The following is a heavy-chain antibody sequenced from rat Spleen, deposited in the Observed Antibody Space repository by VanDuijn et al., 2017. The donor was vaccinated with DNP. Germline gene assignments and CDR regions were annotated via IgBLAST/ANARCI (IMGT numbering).Heavy chain of an antibody. V-gene: IGHV5-7*01. J-gene: IGHJ2*01. Sequence: EVQLVESGGGLVQPGRSLKLSCAASGLTFSDYNMAWVRQAPKKGLEWVATISYDGGSTYYGDSVKGRFTISRDNAKSTLYLQMNSLRSEDMATYYCARRSSGYDFDYWGQGVMVTVSS. CDR1: GLTFSDYN. D-gene: IGHD4-3*01. CDR2: ISYDGGST. CDR3: ARRSSGYDFDY.